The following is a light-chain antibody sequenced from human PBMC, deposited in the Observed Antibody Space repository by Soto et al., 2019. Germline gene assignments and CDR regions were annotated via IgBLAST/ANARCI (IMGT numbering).Light chain of an antibody. CDR3: QQYGSSPQT. Sequence: EIVWTQSPGTLSLSPGERATLSCRASQSVSSSYLAWYQQKPGQAPRLLIYGASSRATGIPDRFSGSGSGTDFTLTISRLEPEDFAVYYCQQYGSSPQTFGQGTTVEIK. J-gene: IGKJ1*01. CDR1: QSVSSSY. CDR2: GAS. V-gene: IGKV3-20*01.